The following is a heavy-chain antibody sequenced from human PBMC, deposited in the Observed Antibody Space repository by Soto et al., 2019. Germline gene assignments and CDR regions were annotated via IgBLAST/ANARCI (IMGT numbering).Heavy chain of an antibody. CDR1: GFTFSSYG. CDR3: AKDHEKKVYYYYGMDV. Sequence: GGSLRLSCAVSGFTFSSYGIHWVRQAPGKGLEWVAGISYDGSNKYYVDSVKGRFTISRDNSKNTLYLQMNGLRAEDTAVYYCAKDHEKKVYYYYGMDVWGQGTTVTVSS. CDR2: ISYDGSNK. J-gene: IGHJ6*02. V-gene: IGHV3-30*18.